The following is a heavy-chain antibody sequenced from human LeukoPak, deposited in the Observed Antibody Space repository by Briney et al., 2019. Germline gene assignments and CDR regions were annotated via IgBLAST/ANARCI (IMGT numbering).Heavy chain of an antibody. CDR3: AAYQLLFGFDP. V-gene: IGHV4-59*01. J-gene: IGHJ5*02. CDR2: IYYSGST. D-gene: IGHD2-2*01. CDR1: GGSISSYY. Sequence: SETLSLTCTVSGGSISSYYWSWLRQPPGKGLEWIGYIYYSGSTNYNPSLKSRVTISVDTSKNQFSLKLSSVTAADTAVYYCAAYQLLFGFDPWGQGTLVTVSS.